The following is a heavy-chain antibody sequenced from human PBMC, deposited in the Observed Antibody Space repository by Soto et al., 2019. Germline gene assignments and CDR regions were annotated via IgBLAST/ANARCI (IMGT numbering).Heavy chain of an antibody. CDR2: INPNSGGT. CDR3: PEDGGRRTGHRPMDF. V-gene: IGHV1-2*02. CDR1: GYTFTGYY. Sequence: ASVKVSCKASGYTFTGYYMHWVRQAPGQGLEWMGWINPNSGGTNYAQKFQGRVTMTRDTSISTAYMELSRLRSDGTAAYYCPEDGGRRTGHRPMDFWGQGTTVIVSS. D-gene: IGHD3-16*01. J-gene: IGHJ6*02.